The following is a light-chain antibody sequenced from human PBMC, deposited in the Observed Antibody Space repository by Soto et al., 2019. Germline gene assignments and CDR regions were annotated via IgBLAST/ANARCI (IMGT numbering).Light chain of an antibody. J-gene: IGKJ4*01. V-gene: IGKV1-39*01. CDR3: QQSYGTPLT. CDR2: AAS. Sequence: DMEMTQSPSSLSASVGDRVTITCRASQSISNYLYWYQHKPGKVPKLLIYAASSLQSGVPTRFSGSGSRTDFTLTINSLQPEDFATYYCQQSYGTPLTFGGGTKMEIK. CDR1: QSISNY.